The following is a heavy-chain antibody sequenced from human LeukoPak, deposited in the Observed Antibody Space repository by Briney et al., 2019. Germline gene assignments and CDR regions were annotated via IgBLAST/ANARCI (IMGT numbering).Heavy chain of an antibody. D-gene: IGHD3-22*01. CDR2: ISGSGGST. J-gene: IGHJ3*02. Sequence: PGGSLRLSCAASGFTFSSYGMSWVRQAPGKGLEWVSAISGSGGSTYYADSVKGRFTISRDNSKNTLYLQMNSLRAEDTAVYYCAKDRRWYYYDSSGYYPDAFDIWGQGTMVTVSS. V-gene: IGHV3-23*01. CDR1: GFTFSSYG. CDR3: AKDRRWYYYDSSGYYPDAFDI.